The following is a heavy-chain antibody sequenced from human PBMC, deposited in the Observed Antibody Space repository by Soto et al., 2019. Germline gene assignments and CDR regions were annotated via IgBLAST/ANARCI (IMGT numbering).Heavy chain of an antibody. Sequence: QVQLQQWGAGLLKPSETLSLTCSVYGESLNGYYWTWIRQPPGKGLEWIGEIHYSGSTSYNPSLKSRVNMSIALSKNQFSLRLTSVPAADTAVYYCARGLGATDYWGQGTLVTVSS. J-gene: IGHJ4*02. D-gene: IGHD2-15*01. CDR1: GESLNGYY. CDR2: IHYSGST. CDR3: ARGLGATDY. V-gene: IGHV4-34*01.